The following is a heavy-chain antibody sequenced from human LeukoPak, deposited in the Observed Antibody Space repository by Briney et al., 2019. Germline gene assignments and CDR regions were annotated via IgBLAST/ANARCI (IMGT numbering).Heavy chain of an antibody. CDR1: GASISSGSYY. V-gene: IGHV4-61*02. J-gene: IGHJ4*02. CDR2: IYTSGST. CDR3: AGGGDRRDGYNFRIDY. Sequence: SQTLSLTCTVSGASISSGSYYWSWIRQPAGKGLEWIGRIYTSGSTNYNPSLKSRVTISVDTSKNQFSLKLSSVTAADTAVYYCAGGGDRRDGYNFRIDYWGQGTLVTVSS. D-gene: IGHD5-24*01.